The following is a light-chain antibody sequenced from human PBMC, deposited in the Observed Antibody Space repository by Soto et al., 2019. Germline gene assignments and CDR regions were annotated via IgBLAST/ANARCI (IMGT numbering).Light chain of an antibody. Sequence: EIVLTQYPGTLSLSPGEGTTLSCRASQTVSSSYLAWYQQKPGQAPRLLIYGASSRATGILDRFSGSGSGTDFTLTISRLEPEDFAVYYCQQYGSSPTFGGGTRWIS. J-gene: IGKJ4*01. CDR1: QTVSSSY. V-gene: IGKV3-20*01. CDR2: GAS. CDR3: QQYGSSPT.